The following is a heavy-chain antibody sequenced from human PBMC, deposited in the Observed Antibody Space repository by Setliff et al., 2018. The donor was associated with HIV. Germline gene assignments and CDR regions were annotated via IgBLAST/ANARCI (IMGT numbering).Heavy chain of an antibody. V-gene: IGHV5-51*01. D-gene: IGHD4-17*01. CDR2: IHPGDSDT. CDR3: ARQSGDYTVTTYYMDV. J-gene: IGHJ6*03. CDR1: GYSFTSYW. Sequence: GESLTISCKGSGYSFTSYWIGWVRQMPGKGLEWMGIIHPGDSDTRYSSSFQGQVTISADKSISTAYLQWSSLKASDTAMYYCARQSGDYTVTTYYMDVWGKGTTVTVSS.